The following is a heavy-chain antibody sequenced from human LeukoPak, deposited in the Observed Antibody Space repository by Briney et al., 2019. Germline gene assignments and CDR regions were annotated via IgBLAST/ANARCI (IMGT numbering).Heavy chain of an antibody. CDR1: GFTFSDYY. V-gene: IGHV3-11*01. J-gene: IGHJ6*02. CDR3: ARDNRGNVLRFLEWLSPPPYYYGMDV. D-gene: IGHD3-3*01. CDR2: ISSSSSTI. Sequence: GGSLRLSCAASGFTFSDYYMSWLRQAQGKGLEWVSYISSSSSTIYYTDSVKGRFTISRDNAKNSLYLQMNSLRAEDTAVYYCARDNRGNVLRFLEWLSPPPYYYGMDVWGQGTTVTVSS.